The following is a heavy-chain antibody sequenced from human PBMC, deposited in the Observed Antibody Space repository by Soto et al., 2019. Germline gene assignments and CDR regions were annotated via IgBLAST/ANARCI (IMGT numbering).Heavy chain of an antibody. CDR1: GFTFSSYA. Sequence: GGSLRLSCAASGFTFSSYAMSWVRQAPGKGLEWVSAISGSGGSTYYADSVKGRFTISRDNSKNTLYLQMNSLRAEDTAVYYCAKGDSGWELPCYYGMDVWGQGTTVTVSS. J-gene: IGHJ6*02. CDR3: AKGDSGWELPCYYGMDV. D-gene: IGHD1-26*01. V-gene: IGHV3-23*01. CDR2: ISGSGGST.